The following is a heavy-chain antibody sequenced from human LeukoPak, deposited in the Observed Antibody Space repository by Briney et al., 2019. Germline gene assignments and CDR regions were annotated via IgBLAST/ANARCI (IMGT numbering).Heavy chain of an antibody. D-gene: IGHD5-18*01. CDR1: GDSVSSNSAA. CDR3: ARKQLHLDY. Sequence: SQTLSLPCAISGDSVSSNSAAWNWIRQSPSRGLEWLGRTYYRSKWYNDYAVSVQSRLTINEDTAKNQFSLHLNSVTPEDTPVYYCARKQLHLDYWGQGSLVTVSS. V-gene: IGHV6-1*01. J-gene: IGHJ4*02. CDR2: TYYRSKWYN.